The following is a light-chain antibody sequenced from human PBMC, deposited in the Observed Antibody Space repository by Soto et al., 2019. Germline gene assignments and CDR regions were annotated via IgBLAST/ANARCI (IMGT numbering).Light chain of an antibody. CDR2: DVN. CDR3: CSYAGSYTYV. CDR1: SSDVGGYNY. V-gene: IGLV2-11*01. J-gene: IGLJ1*01. Sequence: QSALTQPRSVSGSPGQSVTISCTGTSSDVGGYNYVSWYQQHPGQAPKLMIYDVNKRPSGVPDRFSGSKSGNTASLTISGLQAEDEADYYCCSYAGSYTYVFGTGTKVTVL.